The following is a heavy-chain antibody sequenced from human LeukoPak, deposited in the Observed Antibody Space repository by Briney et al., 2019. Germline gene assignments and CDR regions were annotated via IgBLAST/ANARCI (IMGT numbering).Heavy chain of an antibody. CDR1: GFTFSTYP. Sequence: GGSLRLSCAASGFTFSTYPMHWVRQAPGKGLEWVAVISYDESNKYYADSVKGRFTISRDNSKNTLYLQMNGLRAEDTAVYYCARVWDSSSWYAFHIWGQGTTVTVSS. CDR3: ARVWDSSSWYAFHI. CDR2: ISYDESNK. V-gene: IGHV3-30*04. J-gene: IGHJ3*02. D-gene: IGHD6-13*01.